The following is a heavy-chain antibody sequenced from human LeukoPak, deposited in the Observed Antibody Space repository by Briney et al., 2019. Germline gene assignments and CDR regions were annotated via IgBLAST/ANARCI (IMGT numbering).Heavy chain of an antibody. CDR2: IYHSGST. D-gene: IGHD6-19*01. CDR1: GYSISSGYY. Sequence: SETLSLTCAVSGYSISSGYYWGWIRQPPGKGLQWIGTIYHSGSTFYNPSLKSRVTISVDTSKNQFSLRLTSVIAADTAVYYCARGQARLAWFDPWGQGTLVTVSS. J-gene: IGHJ5*02. V-gene: IGHV4-38-2*01. CDR3: ARGQARLAWFDP.